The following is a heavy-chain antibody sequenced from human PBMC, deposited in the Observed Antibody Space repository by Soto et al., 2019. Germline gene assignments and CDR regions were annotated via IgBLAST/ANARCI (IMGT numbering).Heavy chain of an antibody. Sequence: PGESLKISCKGSGYSFTSYWISWVRQMPGKGLEWMGRIDPSDSYTNYSPSFQGHITISADKSISTAYLQWSSLKASDIAMYYCARRAAASRYGMDVWGQGTTVTVSS. V-gene: IGHV5-10-1*01. CDR2: IDPSDSYT. D-gene: IGHD2-15*01. CDR1: GYSFTSYW. CDR3: ARRAAASRYGMDV. J-gene: IGHJ6*02.